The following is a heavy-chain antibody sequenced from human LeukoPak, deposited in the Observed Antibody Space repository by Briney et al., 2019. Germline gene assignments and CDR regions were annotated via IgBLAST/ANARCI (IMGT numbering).Heavy chain of an antibody. CDR3: ARVPAWTAATHYYYGMDV. CDR2: IYYSGST. D-gene: IGHD2-15*01. J-gene: IGHJ6*02. Sequence: PSETLSLTCTVSGGSVSSGNYYWSWIRRPPGKGLEWIGYIYYSGSTNYNPSLKSRVTISVDTSKNQFSLKLSSVTAADTAVYFCARVPAWTAATHYYYGMDVWGRGTTVTVSS. V-gene: IGHV4-61*01. CDR1: GGSVSSGNYY.